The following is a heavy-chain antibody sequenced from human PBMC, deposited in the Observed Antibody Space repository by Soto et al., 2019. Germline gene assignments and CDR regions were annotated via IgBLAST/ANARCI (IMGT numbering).Heavy chain of an antibody. CDR2: ITDGGGSK. Sequence: EVQLLESGGGLVQPGGSLRLSCTASGFTFGSYAMSWVRQAPGKGLEWVSGITDGGGSKFYADSVQGRFTISRDNSKNTLYLQISSLTAEDTAIYYCAKVGLFRNGYMGVVRGDCWGQGTLVTVSA. D-gene: IGHD2-2*02. J-gene: IGHJ4*02. V-gene: IGHV3-23*01. CDR1: GFTFGSYA. CDR3: AKVGLFRNGYMGVVRGDC.